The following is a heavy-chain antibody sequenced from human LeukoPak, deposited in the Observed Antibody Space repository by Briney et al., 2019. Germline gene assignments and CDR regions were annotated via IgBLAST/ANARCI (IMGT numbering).Heavy chain of an antibody. V-gene: IGHV4-39*01. Sequence: SETLSLTCTVSGGSISSSSYYCGWIRQPPGKGLEWIGSIYHSGSTYYNSSLKSRDTLSVETSKNQFSLKLSSVTAADTAVYYCARQPYGDFDYWGQGTLVTVSS. J-gene: IGHJ4*02. D-gene: IGHD4-17*01. CDR3: ARQPYGDFDY. CDR1: GGSISSSSYY. CDR2: IYHSGST.